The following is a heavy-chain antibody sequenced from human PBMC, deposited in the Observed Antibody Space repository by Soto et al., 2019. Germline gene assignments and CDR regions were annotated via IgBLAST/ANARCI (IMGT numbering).Heavy chain of an antibody. Sequence: ASVKVSCKASGGTFSSYAISWVRQAPGQGLEWMGGIIPIFGTANYAQKFQGRVTITADESTSTAYMELSSLRSEDTAVYYCARGHAYYDFWSGYSQYFDYWGQGTLVTVSS. CDR3: ARGHAYYDFWSGYSQYFDY. J-gene: IGHJ4*02. V-gene: IGHV1-69*13. CDR1: GGTFSSYA. D-gene: IGHD3-3*01. CDR2: IIPIFGTA.